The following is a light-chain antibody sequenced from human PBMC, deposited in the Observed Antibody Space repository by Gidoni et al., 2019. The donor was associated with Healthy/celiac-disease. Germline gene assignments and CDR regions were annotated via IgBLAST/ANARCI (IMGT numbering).Light chain of an antibody. J-gene: IGLJ7*01. CDR3: AAWDDSLSGPV. V-gene: IGLV1-47*01. CDR2: RNN. CDR1: SPNIESNY. Sequence: QSVLTQPPSASGTPGQRVTISCSGSSPNIESNYVFWYQQLPATAPKLLIYRNNQRPSGVPYRFSGAKSGTSASLAISGLRSEDEADYFCAAWDDSLSGPVFGGGTQLTVL.